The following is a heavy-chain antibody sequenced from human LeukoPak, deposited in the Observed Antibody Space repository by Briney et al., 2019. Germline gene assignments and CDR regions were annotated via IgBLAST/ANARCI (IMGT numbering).Heavy chain of an antibody. D-gene: IGHD2-21*02. CDR3: ARSQGVVTPFDY. CDR1: GGSISSYY. J-gene: IGHJ4*02. CDR2: IYYSGST. V-gene: IGHV4-59*01. Sequence: SETLSLTCTVSGGSISSYYWSWIRQPPGKGLEWIGYIYYSGSTNYNPSLKSRVTISVDTSKNQFSLKLSSVTAADTAVYYCARSQGVVTPFDYWGQGMLVTVSS.